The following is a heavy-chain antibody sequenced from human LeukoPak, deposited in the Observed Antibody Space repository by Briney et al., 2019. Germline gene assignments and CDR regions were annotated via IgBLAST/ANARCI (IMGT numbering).Heavy chain of an antibody. CDR3: AKDVGDPYGSGGYYYNHNYFDY. Sequence: PGGSLRLSCAASGFTFDDYAMNWVRQAPGKGLEWVSGISWNSGSIGYADSVKGRFTISRDNAKNSLYLHMNSLRAEDTALYYCAKDVGDPYGSGGYYYNHNYFDYWGQGALVTVSS. V-gene: IGHV3-9*01. CDR2: ISWNSGSI. D-gene: IGHD3-10*01. CDR1: GFTFDDYA. J-gene: IGHJ4*02.